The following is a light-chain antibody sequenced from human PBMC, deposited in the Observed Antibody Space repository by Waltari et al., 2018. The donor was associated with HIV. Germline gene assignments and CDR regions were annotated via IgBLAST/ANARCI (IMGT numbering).Light chain of an antibody. CDR3: QQRSDWLLT. V-gene: IGKV3-11*01. CDR2: DTS. CDR1: QSVGRF. Sequence: EIVLTQSPVTLSLSPRARATFSCRASQSVGRFFAWYQQKPGQAPMFLIYDTSNTAPGVPARFSGSGSGTDFTLTISGLEPEDFAVYYCQQRSDWLLTFGQGTRLVIK. J-gene: IGKJ5*01.